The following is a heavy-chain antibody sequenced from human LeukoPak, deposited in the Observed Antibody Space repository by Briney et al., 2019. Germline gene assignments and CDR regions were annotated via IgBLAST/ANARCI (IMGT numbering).Heavy chain of an antibody. CDR2: INHSGST. CDR1: GGSFSGYY. J-gene: IGHJ4*02. D-gene: IGHD3-22*01. V-gene: IGHV4-34*01. CDR3: ASRNYYDSSGYSHFDY. Sequence: SETLSLTCAVYGGSFSGYYWSWLRQPPGKGLEWLGEINHSGSTNYNPSLKSRVTISVDTSKNQFSLKLSSVTAADTAVYYCASRNYYDSSGYSHFDYWGQGTLVTVSS.